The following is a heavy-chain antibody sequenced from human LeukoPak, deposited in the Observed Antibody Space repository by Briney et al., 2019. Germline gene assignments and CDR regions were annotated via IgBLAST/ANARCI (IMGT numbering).Heavy chain of an antibody. Sequence: SGTLSLTCGVSGGSITSTNWWSWVRQPPGRGLGWIGEISLTGRTNYNPSLIGRVIMSLDESRNQLSLTLTSVTAADTAMYYCTRESGPYCPFGYWGQGTLVVVPS. J-gene: IGHJ4*02. CDR2: ISLTGRT. D-gene: IGHD1-26*01. CDR1: GGSITSTNW. V-gene: IGHV4-4*02. CDR3: TRESGPYCPFGY.